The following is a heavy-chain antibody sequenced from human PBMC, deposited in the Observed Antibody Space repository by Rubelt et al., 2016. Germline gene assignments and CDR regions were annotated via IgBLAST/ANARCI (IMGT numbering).Heavy chain of an antibody. J-gene: IGHJ4*02. Sequence: HSGSTNYNPSLKSRVTISLDTSKNQFSLKLTSVTAADTAVYYCARGRGSTLPYFVYWGQGTLVTVSS. D-gene: IGHD6-13*01. CDR3: ARGRGSTLPYFVY. V-gene: IGHV4-34*01. CDR2: HSGST.